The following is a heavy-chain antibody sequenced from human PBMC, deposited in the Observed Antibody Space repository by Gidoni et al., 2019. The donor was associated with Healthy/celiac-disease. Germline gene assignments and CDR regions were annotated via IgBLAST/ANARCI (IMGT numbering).Heavy chain of an antibody. CDR2: IYCSGST. J-gene: IGHJ5*02. CDR3: ARGAVRSSWPDNWFDP. CDR1: GGPISSGDYY. D-gene: IGHD6-13*01. V-gene: IGHV4-30-4*01. Sequence: QVQLQESGPGLGKPSQTLSLTCPVSGGPISSGDYYWIWIRQPPGKSLEWIGYIYCSGSTYYNPSLKSRVTISVDTSKNQFSLKLSSVTAADTAVYYCARGAVRSSWPDNWFDPWGQGTLITVSS.